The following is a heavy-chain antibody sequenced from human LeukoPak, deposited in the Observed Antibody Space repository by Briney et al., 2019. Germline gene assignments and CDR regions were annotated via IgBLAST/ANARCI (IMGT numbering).Heavy chain of an antibody. CDR2: INSDGSDT. J-gene: IGHJ4*02. CDR3: VRGLGSGYSYAYGVY. D-gene: IGHD5-18*01. V-gene: IGHV3-74*01. Sequence: PGGSLRLSCAASGFTFSSYWMHWVRQAPGKGLVWVSRINSDGSDTNSADSVKGRFTISRDNAKNTVYLQTNSLRAEDTAVYYCVRGLGSGYSYAYGVYWGQGTLVTVSS. CDR1: GFTFSSYW.